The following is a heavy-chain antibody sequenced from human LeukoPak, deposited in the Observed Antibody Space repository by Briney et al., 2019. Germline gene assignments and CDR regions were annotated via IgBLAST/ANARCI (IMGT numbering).Heavy chain of an antibody. D-gene: IGHD3-10*01. CDR1: GFTFDDYA. Sequence: GGSLRLSCAASGFTFDDYAMHWVRQAPGKGLEWVSGISWNSGSIGYADSVKGRFTISRDNAKNSLYLQMNSLRAEDTALYYCAKDSHAMVREVNAFDIWGQGTMVTVSS. CDR3: AKDSHAMVREVNAFDI. J-gene: IGHJ3*02. CDR2: ISWNSGSI. V-gene: IGHV3-9*01.